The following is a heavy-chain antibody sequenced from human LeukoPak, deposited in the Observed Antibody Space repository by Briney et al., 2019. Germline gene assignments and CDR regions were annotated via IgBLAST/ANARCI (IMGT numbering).Heavy chain of an antibody. Sequence: GGSLRLSCEASGFTFSRHAMSWVRQAPGKGLEWVSSLSGTGGSTYYADSVKGRLTVSRDNAMNTLYLQMNSLRAEDTAVYYCARDLGQSGYDPRGVIDYWGQGTLVTVSS. CDR2: LSGTGGST. CDR3: ARDLGQSGYDPRGVIDY. V-gene: IGHV3-23*01. J-gene: IGHJ4*02. CDR1: GFTFSRHA. D-gene: IGHD5-12*01.